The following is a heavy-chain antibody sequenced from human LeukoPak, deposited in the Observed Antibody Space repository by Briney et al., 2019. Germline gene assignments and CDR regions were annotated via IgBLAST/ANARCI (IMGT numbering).Heavy chain of an antibody. CDR3: AKDSSRYSSGWYYFDY. V-gene: IGHV3-9*01. CDR2: ISWNSGSI. D-gene: IGHD6-19*01. J-gene: IGHJ4*02. CDR1: GFTFDDYA. Sequence: GRSLRLSCAASGFTFDDYAMHWVRQAPGKGLEWVSGISWNSGSIGYADSVKGRFTISRDNAKNSLYLQMNSLRAEDTALHYCAKDSSRYSSGWYYFDYWGQGTLVTVSS.